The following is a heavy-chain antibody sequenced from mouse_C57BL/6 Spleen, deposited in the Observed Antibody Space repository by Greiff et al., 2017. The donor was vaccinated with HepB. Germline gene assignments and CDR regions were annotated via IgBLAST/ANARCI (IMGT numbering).Heavy chain of an antibody. CDR2: ISGGGGNT. CDR3: ARGNWDWFAY. Sequence: EVMLVESGGGLVKPGGSLKLSCAASGFTFSSYTMSWVRQTPEKRLEWVATISGGGGNTYYPDSVKGRFTISRDNAKNTLYLQMSSLRSEDTALYYCARGNWDWFAYWGQGTLVTVSA. CDR1: GFTFSSYT. D-gene: IGHD4-1*01. J-gene: IGHJ3*01. V-gene: IGHV5-9*01.